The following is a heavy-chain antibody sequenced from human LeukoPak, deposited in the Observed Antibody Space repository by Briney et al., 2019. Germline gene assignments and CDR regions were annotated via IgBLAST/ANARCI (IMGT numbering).Heavy chain of an antibody. V-gene: IGHV4-39*07. D-gene: IGHD3-22*01. CDR3: AREGSSGYYLTTLIDY. Sequence: PAETLSLTCTVSGGSISSSSYYWGWIRQPPGKGRVRIGWIYYSGSTNYHPSLTSRVTMSEGTSKNQFSMKLTSVTAADTAVYYCAREGSSGYYLTTLIDYWGQGTLVTVSS. J-gene: IGHJ4*02. CDR2: IYYSGST. CDR1: GGSISSSSYY.